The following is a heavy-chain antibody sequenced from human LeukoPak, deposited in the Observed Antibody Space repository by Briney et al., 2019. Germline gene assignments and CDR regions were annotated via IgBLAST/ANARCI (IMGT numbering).Heavy chain of an antibody. J-gene: IGHJ5*02. V-gene: IGHV1-46*01. CDR3: ARGAHVRMYDSNHNCFDP. Sequence: ASVKVSCKASGYTFTSYYIYWMRQAHGHGVDWMGIINPSGGRTNYAHKFQGRVTMTRDMSTSKVYMALSSLRSEDTAVYYCARGAHVRMYDSNHNCFDPWGQGTLVTVSS. CDR2: INPSGGRT. CDR1: GYTFTSYY. D-gene: IGHD3-22*01.